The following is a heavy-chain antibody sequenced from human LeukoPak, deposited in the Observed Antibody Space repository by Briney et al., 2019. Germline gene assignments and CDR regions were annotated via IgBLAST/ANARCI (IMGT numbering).Heavy chain of an antibody. Sequence: ASVKVSCKASGYTFSNYGISWVRQAPGQGLEWVGWIRGDNGNTNYAQKLQGRVTMTTDTSTSTAYMELRSLGSDETAVYYCARDPPTYYYDSSGYLAVSYFDYWGQGTLVTVSS. D-gene: IGHD3-22*01. J-gene: IGHJ4*02. CDR3: ARDPPTYYYDSSGYLAVSYFDY. CDR1: GYTFSNYG. V-gene: IGHV1-18*01. CDR2: IRGDNGNT.